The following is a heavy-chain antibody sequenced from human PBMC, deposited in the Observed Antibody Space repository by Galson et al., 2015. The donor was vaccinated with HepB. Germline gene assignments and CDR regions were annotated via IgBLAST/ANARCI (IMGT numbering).Heavy chain of an antibody. D-gene: IGHD3-16*02. CDR1: GFSLSTSGVG. J-gene: IGHJ4*02. Sequence: PALVKPTQTLTLTCTFSGFSLSTSGVGVGWIRQPPGKALEWLALIYWNDDKRYSPSLKSRLTITKDTSKNQVVLTMTNMDPVDTATYYCAHSRNDYVWGSYRYTPFDYWGQGTLVTVSS. CDR3: AHSRNDYVWGSYRYTPFDY. CDR2: IYWNDDK. V-gene: IGHV2-5*01.